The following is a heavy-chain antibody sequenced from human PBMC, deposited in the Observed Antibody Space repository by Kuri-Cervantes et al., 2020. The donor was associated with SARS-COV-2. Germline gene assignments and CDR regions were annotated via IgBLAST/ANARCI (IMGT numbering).Heavy chain of an antibody. CDR1: GFTFSSYG. D-gene: IGHD4-17*01. J-gene: IGHJ6*02. CDR3: AKSTVTTKIPGMDV. Sequence: GGSLRLSCAASGFTFSSYGMHWVRQAPGKGLVWVSRINPDGSYTNNADSVKGRFTLSRDNAKNMLFLQMNSLRAEDTAVYYCAKSTVTTKIPGMDVWGRGTTVTVSS. V-gene: IGHV3-74*01. CDR2: INPDGSYT.